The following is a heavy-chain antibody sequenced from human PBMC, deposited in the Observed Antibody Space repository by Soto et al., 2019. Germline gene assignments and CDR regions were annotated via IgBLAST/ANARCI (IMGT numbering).Heavy chain of an antibody. J-gene: IGHJ6*02. CDR2: IYYSGST. Sequence: SETLSLTCTVSGGSISSSSYYWGWIRQPPGKGLEWIGSIYYSGSTYYNPSLKSRVTISVDTSKNQFSLKLSSVTAADTAVYYCARHLVQAYYYYYYGMDVWGQGTTVTVSS. CDR1: GGSISSSSYY. D-gene: IGHD2-2*01. V-gene: IGHV4-39*01. CDR3: ARHLVQAYYYYYYGMDV.